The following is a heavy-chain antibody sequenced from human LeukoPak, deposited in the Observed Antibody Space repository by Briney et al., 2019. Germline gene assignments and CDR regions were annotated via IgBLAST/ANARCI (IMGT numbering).Heavy chain of an antibody. Sequence: GGSLRLSCAASGFAVSTSVMRWVRRAPGKGLEWVSGITNGDGTYYADSVKGRFTISRDNSKNTLYLQMNSLRAEDTAIYYCAKGWGKAFEYWGQGTLVTVSS. D-gene: IGHD3-16*01. CDR3: AKGWGKAFEY. J-gene: IGHJ4*02. CDR2: ITNGDGT. CDR1: GFAVSTSV. V-gene: IGHV3-23*01.